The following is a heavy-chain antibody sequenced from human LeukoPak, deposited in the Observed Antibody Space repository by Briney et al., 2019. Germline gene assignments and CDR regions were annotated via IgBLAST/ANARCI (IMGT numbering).Heavy chain of an antibody. D-gene: IGHD3-10*01. Sequence: SETLSLTCTVSGGSISTYYWTWIRQPPEKGLEWIGSISYSGSTNYSPSLEGRVTMSVDTSKNQFSLKLRAVTAADTAVYFCARQVLSYGSGSHFDYWGQGILVTVSS. CDR2: ISYSGST. V-gene: IGHV4-59*08. CDR3: ARQVLSYGSGSHFDY. J-gene: IGHJ4*02. CDR1: GGSISTYY.